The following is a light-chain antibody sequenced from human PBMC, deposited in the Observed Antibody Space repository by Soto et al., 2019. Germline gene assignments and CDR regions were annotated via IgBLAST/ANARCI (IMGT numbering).Light chain of an antibody. CDR3: HQYSTSPLT. J-gene: IGKJ4*01. V-gene: IGKV1-5*03. Sequence: DIQMTQSPSTLSASVGDSVSITCRASQSIHIWLAWYQQKPGKAPKLLIYNASTLQNGVPSRFSGSGSGTEFTLTISSLQPDDFANYYCHQYSTSPLTFGGGTKVEIK. CDR2: NAS. CDR1: QSIHIW.